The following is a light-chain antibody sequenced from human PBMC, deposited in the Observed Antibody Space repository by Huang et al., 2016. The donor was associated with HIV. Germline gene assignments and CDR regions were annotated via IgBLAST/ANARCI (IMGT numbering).Light chain of an antibody. CDR2: GTD. CDR3: QQYNNWRT. Sequence: EIVMTQSPATLSVSPGERATLSCRASQSVSSNLAWYQQKPGQAPRLLIYGTDTRATGIPARFSGSGSGTEFTLTISSLQSEDFAVYYCQQYNNWRTFGQGTKVEIK. CDR1: QSVSSN. J-gene: IGKJ1*01. V-gene: IGKV3-15*01.